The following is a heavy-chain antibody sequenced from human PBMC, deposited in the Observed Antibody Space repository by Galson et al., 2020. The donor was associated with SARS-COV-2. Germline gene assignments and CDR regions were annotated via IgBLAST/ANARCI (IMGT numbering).Heavy chain of an antibody. CDR3: ARGAADAYGDDAFDI. V-gene: IGHV3-21*01. J-gene: IGHJ3*02. Sequence: PGGSLRLSCAASGFTFSSYSMNWVRQAPGKGLEWVSSISSSSSYIYYADSVKGRFTISRDNAKNSLYLQMNSLRAEDTAVYYCARGAADAYGDDAFDIWGQGTMVTVSS. D-gene: IGHD4-17*01. CDR1: GFTFSSYS. CDR2: ISSSSSYI.